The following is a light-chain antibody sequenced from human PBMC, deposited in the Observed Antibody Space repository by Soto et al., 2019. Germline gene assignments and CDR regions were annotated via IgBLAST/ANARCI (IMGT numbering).Light chain of an antibody. Sequence: QSVLTQPPSVSGAPGQTVTISCTGSRSNIGAGYDIHWYQFLPGTAPKLLLYSFNKRPSGIPDRFSGSKSGTSASLAITGLHPEHAADDYYQYYDDSLGGSGVFGTGTKLTVL. J-gene: IGLJ1*01. CDR3: QYYDDSLGGSGV. V-gene: IGLV1-40*01. CDR2: SFN. CDR1: RSNIGAGYD.